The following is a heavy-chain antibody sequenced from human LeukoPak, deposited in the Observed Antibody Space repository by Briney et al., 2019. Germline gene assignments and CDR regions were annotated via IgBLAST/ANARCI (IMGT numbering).Heavy chain of an antibody. Sequence: ASVKVSCKVSGYTLTELSMHWVRQAPGKGLEWMGGFAPEDGETIYAQKFQGRVTMTEDTSTDTAYMELSSLRSEDTAVYYCLVGELLYFDYWGQGTLVTVFS. CDR3: LVGELLYFDY. CDR1: GYTLTELS. J-gene: IGHJ4*02. V-gene: IGHV1-24*01. CDR2: FAPEDGET. D-gene: IGHD3-10*01.